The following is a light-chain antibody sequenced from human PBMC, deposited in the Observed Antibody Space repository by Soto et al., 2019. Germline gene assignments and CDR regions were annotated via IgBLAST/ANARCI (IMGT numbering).Light chain of an antibody. CDR3: SSYTSSSTLV. J-gene: IGLJ2*01. CDR2: EVT. CDR1: SSDVGSYNR. V-gene: IGLV2-18*02. Sequence: QSALTQPPSVSGSPGQSVTISCTGTSSDVGSYNRVSWYQQPPGTVPKLMIYEVTVRPSGVPDRFSGAKSGNTASLTISGLQAEDEADYYCSSYTSSSTLVFGGGTKLTVL.